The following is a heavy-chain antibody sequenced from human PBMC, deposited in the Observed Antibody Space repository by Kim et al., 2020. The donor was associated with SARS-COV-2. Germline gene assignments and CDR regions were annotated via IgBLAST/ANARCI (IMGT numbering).Heavy chain of an antibody. D-gene: IGHD1-7*01. V-gene: IGHV3-53*01. J-gene: IGHJ3*02. CDR3: ARGRLTGTTATYSFDI. Sequence: NGRFTISRHTSYNTVYLQMNSLRAEDTAVYYCARGRLTGTTATYSFDIWGQGTMVTVSS.